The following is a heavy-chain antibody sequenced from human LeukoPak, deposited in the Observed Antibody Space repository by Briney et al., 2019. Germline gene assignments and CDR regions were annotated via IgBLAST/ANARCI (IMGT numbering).Heavy chain of an antibody. V-gene: IGHV3-23*01. CDR2: ISGSGGST. D-gene: IGHD1-26*01. J-gene: IGHJ3*02. CDR3: ARAGGSYFYSFDI. Sequence: GGSLRLSCAASGFTFSSYAMSWVRQAPGKGLEWVSAISGSGGSTYYADSVKGRFTISRDNSKNSLYLQMNSLRAEDTAVFYCARAGGSYFYSFDIWGQGTVVTVSS. CDR1: GFTFSSYA.